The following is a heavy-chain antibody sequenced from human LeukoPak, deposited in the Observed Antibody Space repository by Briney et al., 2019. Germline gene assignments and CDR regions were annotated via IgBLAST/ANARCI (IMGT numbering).Heavy chain of an antibody. CDR3: ASGRRWSPFDY. J-gene: IGHJ4*02. Sequence: PSETLSLTCTVSGGSISSYYWSWIRQPPGKGLEWIGYIYYSGSTNYNPSLKSRVTISVDTSKNQFSLKLSSVTAADTAVYYCASGRRWSPFDYWGQGTLVTVSS. V-gene: IGHV4-59*01. CDR1: GGSISSYY. D-gene: IGHD2-15*01. CDR2: IYYSGST.